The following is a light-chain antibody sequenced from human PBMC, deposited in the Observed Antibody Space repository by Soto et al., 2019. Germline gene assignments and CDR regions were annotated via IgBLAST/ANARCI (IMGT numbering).Light chain of an antibody. CDR2: DAS. CDR3: QQSYTTPWT. Sequence: DIQMTQSPSSLSASVGDRVTITCQASQDISNYLNWYQQKPGKAPKLLIYDASNLETGVPSRFSGSGSGTDFTFTISSLQPEDIATYYCQQSYTTPWTFGQGTKVEI. J-gene: IGKJ1*01. V-gene: IGKV1-33*01. CDR1: QDISNY.